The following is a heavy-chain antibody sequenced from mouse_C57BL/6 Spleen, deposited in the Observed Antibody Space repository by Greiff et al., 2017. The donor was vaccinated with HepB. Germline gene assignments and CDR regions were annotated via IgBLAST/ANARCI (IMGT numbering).Heavy chain of an antibody. Sequence: QVQLQQSGAELMKPGASVKLSCKATGYTFTGYWIEWVKQRPGHGLEWIGEILPGSGSTNYNEKFKGKATFTADPSSNTAYMQLSSLTTEDSAIYYCARSGDYDGRDYYAMDYWGQRTSVTVSS. CDR1: GYTFTGYW. CDR3: ARSGDYDGRDYYAMDY. J-gene: IGHJ4*01. CDR2: ILPGSGST. V-gene: IGHV1-9*01. D-gene: IGHD2-4*01.